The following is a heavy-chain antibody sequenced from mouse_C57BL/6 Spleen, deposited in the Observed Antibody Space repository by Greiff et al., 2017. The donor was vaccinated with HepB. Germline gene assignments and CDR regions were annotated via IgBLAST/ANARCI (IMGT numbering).Heavy chain of an antibody. J-gene: IGHJ3*01. V-gene: IGHV1-82*01. Sequence: VQLQQSGPELVKPGASVKISCKASGYAFSSSWMNWVKQRPGKGLEWIGRIYPGDGDTNYNGKFKGKATLTADKSSSTAYMQLSSLTSEDSAVYFCASQAYYYGSPFAYWGQGTLVTVSA. D-gene: IGHD1-1*01. CDR2: IYPGDGDT. CDR3: ASQAYYYGSPFAY. CDR1: GYAFSSSW.